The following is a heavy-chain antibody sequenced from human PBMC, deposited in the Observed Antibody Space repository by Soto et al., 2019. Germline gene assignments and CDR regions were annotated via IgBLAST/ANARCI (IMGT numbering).Heavy chain of an antibody. CDR3: ARAPNYYDSSGQFDY. V-gene: IGHV3-66*01. D-gene: IGHD3-22*01. Sequence: GGSLRLSCAASGFTVSSNYMSWVRQAPGKGLEWVSVIYSGGSTYYADSVKGRFTISRDNSKNTLHLQMNSLRAEDTAVYYCARAPNYYDSSGQFDYWGQGTLVTVSS. CDR2: IYSGGST. J-gene: IGHJ4*02. CDR1: GFTVSSNY.